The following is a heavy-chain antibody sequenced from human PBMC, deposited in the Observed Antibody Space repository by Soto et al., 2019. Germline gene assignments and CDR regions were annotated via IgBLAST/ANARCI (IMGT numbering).Heavy chain of an antibody. D-gene: IGHD2-15*01. CDR3: VRYCSGGSCQDPYYFDY. V-gene: IGHV3-23*01. Sequence: GGSLRLSCAASGFTFSSYAMSWVRQAPGKGLEWVSAISGSGGSTYYADSVKGRLTISRDNSKNTLYLQMNSLRAEDTAVYYCVRYCSGGSCQDPYYFDYWGQGTLVTVSP. J-gene: IGHJ4*02. CDR1: GFTFSSYA. CDR2: ISGSGGST.